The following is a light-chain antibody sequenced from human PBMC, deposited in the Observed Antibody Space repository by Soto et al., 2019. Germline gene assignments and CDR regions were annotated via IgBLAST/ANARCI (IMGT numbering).Light chain of an antibody. J-gene: IGKJ5*01. Sequence: DIQLTQSPSFLSASVGDRVTITCRASQGISSFLAWYQEKPGEAPKLLIYDASTLQSGVPSRFSGSGSGTEFTLTISSLQPEDFATYYSQQLDSYPITFGQGTRLEIK. V-gene: IGKV1-9*01. CDR2: DAS. CDR3: QQLDSYPIT. CDR1: QGISSF.